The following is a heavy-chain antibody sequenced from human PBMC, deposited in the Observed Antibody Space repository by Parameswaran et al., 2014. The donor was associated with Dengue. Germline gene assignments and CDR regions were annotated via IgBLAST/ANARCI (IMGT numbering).Heavy chain of an antibody. Sequence: PGKGLEWIGYIYYSGSTYYNPSLKSRVTISVDTSKNQFSLKLSSVTAADTAVYYCARVPYDSSGYYYGISYWGQGTLVTVSS. J-gene: IGHJ4*02. CDR2: IYYSGST. CDR3: ARVPYDSSGYYYGISY. D-gene: IGHD3-22*01. V-gene: IGHV4-31*02.